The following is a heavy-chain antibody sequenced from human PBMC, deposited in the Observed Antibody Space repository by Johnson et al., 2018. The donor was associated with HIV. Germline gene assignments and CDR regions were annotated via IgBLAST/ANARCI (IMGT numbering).Heavy chain of an antibody. J-gene: IGHJ3*02. D-gene: IGHD3-3*01. V-gene: IGHV3-30-3*01. CDR2: ISYDGSNK. Sequence: QVQLVESGGGVVQPGRSLRLSCAASGFTFSSYAMHWVRQAPGKGLEWVAVISYDGSNKYYADSVKGRFTISRDNSKKTLYLQMKSLRAEDTAVYYCARGSPYYNFWSGYVDAFDIWGQGTMVTVSS. CDR3: ARGSPYYNFWSGYVDAFDI. CDR1: GFTFSSYA.